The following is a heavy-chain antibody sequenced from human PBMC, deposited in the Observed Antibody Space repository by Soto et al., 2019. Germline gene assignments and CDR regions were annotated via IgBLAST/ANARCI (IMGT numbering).Heavy chain of an antibody. D-gene: IGHD3-10*01. V-gene: IGHV4-34*01. CDR2: INHSGST. CDR3: ARVRDYYGSGYYYYYGMDV. CDR1: GGSFSCYY. J-gene: IGHJ6*02. Sequence: SETLSLTCAVYGGSFSCYYLSWIRQPPGKGLEWIGEINHSGSTNYNPSLKSRVTISVDTSKNQFSLKLSSVTAADTAVYYCARVRDYYGSGYYYYYGMDVWGQGTTVTVSS.